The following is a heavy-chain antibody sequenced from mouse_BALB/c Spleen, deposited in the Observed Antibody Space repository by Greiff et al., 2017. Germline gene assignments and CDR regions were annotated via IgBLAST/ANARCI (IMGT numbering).Heavy chain of an antibody. V-gene: IGHV2-6-4*01. CDR3: ARNKQDYGSGGFAY. J-gene: IGHJ3*01. CDR2: IWGGGST. Sequence: VKLVESGPGLVAPSQSLSITCTVSGFSLSRYSVHWVRQPPGKGLEWLGMIWGGGSTDYNSALKSRLSISKDNSKSQVFLKMNSLQTDDTAMYYCARNKQDYGSGGFAYWGQGTLVTVSA. CDR1: GFSLSRYS. D-gene: IGHD1-1*01.